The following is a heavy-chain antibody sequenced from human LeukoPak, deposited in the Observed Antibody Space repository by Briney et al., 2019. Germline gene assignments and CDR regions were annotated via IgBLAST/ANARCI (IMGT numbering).Heavy chain of an antibody. Sequence: GGSLRLSCAASGFTFSSYSMNWVRQAPGKGLEWVSYISSSSSTIYYADSVKGRFTISRDNAKNSLYLQMNSLRAEDTAVYYCAREGWYSSGWYDYWGQGTLVTVSS. CDR3: AREGWYSSGWYDY. V-gene: IGHV3-48*04. D-gene: IGHD6-19*01. CDR1: GFTFSSYS. J-gene: IGHJ4*02. CDR2: ISSSSSTI.